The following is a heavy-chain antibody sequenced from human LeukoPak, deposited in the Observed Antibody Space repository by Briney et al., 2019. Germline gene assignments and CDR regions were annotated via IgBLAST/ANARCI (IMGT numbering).Heavy chain of an antibody. CDR1: GFTFSSYE. D-gene: IGHD6-13*01. J-gene: IGHJ4*02. Sequence: RGSLRLSCAASGFTFSSYEMNWVRQAPGKGLEWVSYISSSGSTIYYADSVKGRFTISRDNAKNSLYLQMNSLRAEDTAVYYCARDGIAAASGLVCLDYWGQGTLVTVSS. V-gene: IGHV3-48*03. CDR3: ARDGIAAASGLVCLDY. CDR2: ISSSGSTI.